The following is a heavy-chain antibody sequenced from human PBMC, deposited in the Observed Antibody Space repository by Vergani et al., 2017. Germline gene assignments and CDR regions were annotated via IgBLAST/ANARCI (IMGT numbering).Heavy chain of an antibody. CDR3: ARVGVKYYYGSGSPTSGWFDP. D-gene: IGHD3-10*01. CDR2: IYYSGST. V-gene: IGHV4-59*01. J-gene: IGHJ5*02. CDR1: GGSISSYY. Sequence: QVQLQESGPGLVKPSETLSLTCTVSGGSISSYYWSWIRQPPGKGLAWIGYIYYSGSTNYNPSLKSRITISVDTSKNQFSLKLSAVTAADTAVYYCARVGVKYYYGSGSPTSGWFDPWGQGTLVTVSS.